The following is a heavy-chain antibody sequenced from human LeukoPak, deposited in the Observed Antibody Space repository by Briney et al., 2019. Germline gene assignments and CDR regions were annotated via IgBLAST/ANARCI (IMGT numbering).Heavy chain of an antibody. V-gene: IGHV1-3*01. CDR3: ARGGYCSGGSCYQFLTNY. CDR2: NNAGNGNT. D-gene: IGHD2-15*01. Sequence: ASVKVSCKASGYTFTSYAMHWVRQAPGQRLEWMGWNNAGNGNTKYSQKFQGRVTITRDTSASTAYMELSSLRSEDTAVYYCARGGYCSGGSCYQFLTNYWGQGTLVTVSS. CDR1: GYTFTSYA. J-gene: IGHJ4*02.